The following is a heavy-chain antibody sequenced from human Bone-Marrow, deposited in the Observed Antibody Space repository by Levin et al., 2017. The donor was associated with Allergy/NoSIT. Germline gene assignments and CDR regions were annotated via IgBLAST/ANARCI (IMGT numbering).Heavy chain of an antibody. Sequence: GASVKVSCKASGYTFTGYYMHWVRQAPGQGLEWMGWINPNSGGTNYAQKFQGRVTMTRDTSISTAYMELSRLRSDDTAVYYCAREGHCSSTSCHYYFDYWGQGTLVTVSS. V-gene: IGHV1-2*02. CDR1: GYTFTGYY. CDR2: INPNSGGT. D-gene: IGHD2-2*01. J-gene: IGHJ4*02. CDR3: AREGHCSSTSCHYYFDY.